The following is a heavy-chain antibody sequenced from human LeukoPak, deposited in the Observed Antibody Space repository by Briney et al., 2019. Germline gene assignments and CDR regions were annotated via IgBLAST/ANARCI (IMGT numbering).Heavy chain of an antibody. CDR1: GFTFSSYA. J-gene: IGHJ3*02. CDR2: ISYGGSNK. V-gene: IGHV3-30*04. Sequence: GGSLRLSCAASGFTFSSYAMHWVRQAPGKGLEWVAVISYGGSNKYYADSVKGRFTISRDNSKNTLYLQMNSLRAEDTAVYYCASGGFGELTDAFDIWGQGTMVTVSS. D-gene: IGHD3-10*01. CDR3: ASGGFGELTDAFDI.